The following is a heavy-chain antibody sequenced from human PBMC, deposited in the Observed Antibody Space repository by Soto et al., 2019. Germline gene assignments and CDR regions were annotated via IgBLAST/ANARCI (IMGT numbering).Heavy chain of an antibody. D-gene: IGHD3-3*01. J-gene: IGHJ4*02. CDR2: IYYSGST. CDR3: ASGKRITIFGVVIIPPDY. CDR1: GGSISSGGYY. V-gene: IGHV4-31*03. Sequence: QVQLQESGPGLVKPSQTLSLTCTVSGGSISSGGYYWSWIRQHPGKGLVWLGYIYYSGSTYYNPSLKSRVTISVDASKNQFSLKLSSVTAADTAVYYCASGKRITIFGVVIIPPDYWGQGTLVTVSS.